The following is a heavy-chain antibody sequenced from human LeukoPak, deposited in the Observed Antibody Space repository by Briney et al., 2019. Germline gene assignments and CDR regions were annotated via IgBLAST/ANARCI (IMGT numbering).Heavy chain of an antibody. D-gene: IGHD6-13*01. CDR2: IYYSGST. CDR3: ARVKSSSWYWAFDI. V-gene: IGHV4-59*01. CDR1: GGSISSYY. J-gene: IGHJ3*02. Sequence: PSETLSLTCTVSGGSISSYYWSWIRQPPGKGLEWIGYIYYSGSTNYNPSLKSRVTISVDTPKNQFSLKLSSVTAADTAVYYCARVKSSSWYWAFDIWGQGTMVTVSS.